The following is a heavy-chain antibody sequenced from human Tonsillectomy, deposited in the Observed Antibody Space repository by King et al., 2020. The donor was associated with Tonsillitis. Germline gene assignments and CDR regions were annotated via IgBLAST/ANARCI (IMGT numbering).Heavy chain of an antibody. D-gene: IGHD2-15*01. CDR3: AGDTHCSGGSCYSGY. CDR2: IIPILGIA. V-gene: IGHV1-69*04. J-gene: IGHJ4*02. CDR1: GGTFSSYA. Sequence: QLVQSGAEVKKPGSSVKVSCKASGGTFSSYAISWVRQAPGQGLEWMGRIIPILGIANYAQKFQGRVTITADKSTSTAYMELSSLRSEDTAVYYCAGDTHCSGGSCYSGYWGQGTLVTVSS.